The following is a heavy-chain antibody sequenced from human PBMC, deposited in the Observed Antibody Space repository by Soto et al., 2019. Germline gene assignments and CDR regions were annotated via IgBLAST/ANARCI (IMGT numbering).Heavy chain of an antibody. J-gene: IGHJ4*02. V-gene: IGHV4-61*08. CDR3: ARGGGVTATSDY. CDR1: GGSISSGGYY. CDR2: IYYSGNT. Sequence: TETLSLTCTVSGGSISSGGYYWSWIRQPPGKGLQWISYIYYSGNTNDNPSLKSRVIISVDTSKNQFSLRLSSVTTADTAVYYCARGGGVTATSDYWGQGILVTVSS. D-gene: IGHD5-18*01.